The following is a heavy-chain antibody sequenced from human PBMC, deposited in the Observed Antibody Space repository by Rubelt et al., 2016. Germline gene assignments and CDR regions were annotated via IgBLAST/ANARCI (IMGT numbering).Heavy chain of an antibody. J-gene: IGHJ4*02. V-gene: IGHV3-7*01. Sequence: VQLVESGGGVVQPGRSLRLSCAASGFTFSSYAMHWVRQAPGKGLEWVANIKQDGSEKYYVDSVKGRFTISRDNAKNSLHLQMNSLRAEDTAVYHCVRSIAVAPNDYWGQGTLVTVSS. CDR1: GFTFSSYA. D-gene: IGHD6-19*01. CDR3: VRSIAVAPNDY. CDR2: IKQDGSEK.